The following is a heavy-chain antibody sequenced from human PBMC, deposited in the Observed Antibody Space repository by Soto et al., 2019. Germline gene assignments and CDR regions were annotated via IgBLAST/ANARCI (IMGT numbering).Heavy chain of an antibody. J-gene: IGHJ4*02. CDR1: GFTFDNYA. D-gene: IGHD3-22*01. CDR3: AKDVHYDSSGGLDS. Sequence: EVRLLESGGGLEQPGGSLRLSCVISGFTFDNYAMSWARQAPGKGLEWVSAISGGGGGTYYADSVRGRFIISRDNSKNTVYLQVNGLRTEDTAVYYCAKDVHYDSSGGLDSWGQGTLVTVSS. V-gene: IGHV3-23*01. CDR2: ISGGGGGT.